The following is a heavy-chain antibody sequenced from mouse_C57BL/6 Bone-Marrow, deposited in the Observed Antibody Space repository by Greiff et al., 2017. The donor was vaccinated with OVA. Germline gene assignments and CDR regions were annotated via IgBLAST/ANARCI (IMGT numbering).Heavy chain of an antibody. D-gene: IGHD1-1*01. V-gene: IGHV5-6*01. Sequence: EVKVVESGGDLVKPGGSLKLSCAASGFTFSSYGMSWVRQTPDKRLEWVATISSGGSYTYYPDSVKGRFTISRDNAKNTLYLQMSSLKSEDTAMYYCARHPTVVAPYAMDYWGQGTSVTVSS. CDR1: GFTFSSYG. CDR2: ISSGGSYT. CDR3: ARHPTVVAPYAMDY. J-gene: IGHJ4*01.